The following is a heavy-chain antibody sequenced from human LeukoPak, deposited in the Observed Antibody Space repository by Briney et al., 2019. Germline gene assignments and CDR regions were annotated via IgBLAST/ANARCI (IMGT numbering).Heavy chain of an antibody. V-gene: IGHV4-59*08. CDR1: GGSISSYY. Sequence: SETLSLTCTVSGGSISSYYWSWIRQPPGKGLEWIGYIYYSGSTNYNPSLKSRVTISVDTSKNQFSLKLSSVTAADTAVYYCARRNGGGWYGGVFDYWGQGTLVTVSS. J-gene: IGHJ4*02. D-gene: IGHD6-19*01. CDR3: ARRNGGGWYGGVFDY. CDR2: IYYSGST.